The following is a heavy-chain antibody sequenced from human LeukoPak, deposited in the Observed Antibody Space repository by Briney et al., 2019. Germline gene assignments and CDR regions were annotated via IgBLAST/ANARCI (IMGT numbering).Heavy chain of an antibody. CDR2: IIPIFGTA. J-gene: IGHJ5*02. CDR1: GGTFSSYA. Sequence: SVKVSCKASGGTFSSYAISWVRQAPGQGLEWMGGIIPIFGTANYAQKFQGRVTITADESTSTAYMELSSLRSEDTAVYYCARDSPRGYSSSWFWFDPWGQGTLVTVSS. CDR3: ARDSPRGYSSSWFWFDP. V-gene: IGHV1-69*13. D-gene: IGHD6-13*01.